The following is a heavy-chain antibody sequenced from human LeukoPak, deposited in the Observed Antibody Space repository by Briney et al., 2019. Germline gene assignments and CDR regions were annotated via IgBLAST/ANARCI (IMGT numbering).Heavy chain of an antibody. Sequence: SETLSLTCTVSGGSISSSSYYWGWIRQPPGKGLEWIGSIYYSGSTYYNPSLKSRVTISVDTSKNQFSLKLSSVTAADTAVYYCARRGDIAAAGLTFDYWGQGTLVTVSS. CDR2: IYYSGST. J-gene: IGHJ4*02. V-gene: IGHV4-39*01. D-gene: IGHD6-13*01. CDR3: ARRGDIAAAGLTFDY. CDR1: GGSISSSSYY.